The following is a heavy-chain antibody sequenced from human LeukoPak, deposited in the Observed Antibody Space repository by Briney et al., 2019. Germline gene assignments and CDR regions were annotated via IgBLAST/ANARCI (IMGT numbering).Heavy chain of an antibody. CDR1: GGTFSSYA. CDR3: AWGGPLGYCSSTSCSHNFDY. CDR2: IIPIFGTA. D-gene: IGHD2-2*01. V-gene: IGHV1-69*13. Sequence: SVKVSCKASGGTFSSYAISWVRQAPGQGLEWMGGIIPIFGTANYAQKFQGRVTITADESTSTAYMELSSLRSEDTAVYYCAWGGPLGYCSSTSCSHNFDYWGQGTLVTVSS. J-gene: IGHJ4*02.